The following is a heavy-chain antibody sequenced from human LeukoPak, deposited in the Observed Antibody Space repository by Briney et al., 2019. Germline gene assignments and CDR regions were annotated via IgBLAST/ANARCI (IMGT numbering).Heavy chain of an antibody. D-gene: IGHD3-3*01. Sequence: PSQTLSLTCLVSGDSLSSDTSSWTWIRQPPGKGLEWIGYIYYSGSTYYNPSLKSRVTISVDTSKNQFSLKLSSVTAADTAVYYCARGRPEWLGMPFDYWGQGTLVTVSS. V-gene: IGHV4-31*03. CDR2: IYYSGST. J-gene: IGHJ4*02. CDR1: GDSLSSDTSS. CDR3: ARGRPEWLGMPFDY.